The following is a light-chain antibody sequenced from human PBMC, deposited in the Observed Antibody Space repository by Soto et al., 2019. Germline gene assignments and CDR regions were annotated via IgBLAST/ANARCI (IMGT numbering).Light chain of an antibody. CDR3: QQLNGYPLT. V-gene: IGKV1-9*01. CDR2: AAS. Sequence: DVQLTQSPSFLSASVGDRVSITCRASQDISTYLAWYQQKPGKAPKLLIYAASTLQTGVPSRFSGSGSGTEFTLTISVLQPEDFATFFCQQLNGYPLTFGGGTKVEI. CDR1: QDISTY. J-gene: IGKJ4*01.